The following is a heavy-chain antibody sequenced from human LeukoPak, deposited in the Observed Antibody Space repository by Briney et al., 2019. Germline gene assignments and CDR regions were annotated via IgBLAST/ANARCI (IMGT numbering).Heavy chain of an antibody. CDR2: ISYDGSNK. J-gene: IGHJ2*01. CDR1: GFTFSSYG. D-gene: IGHD4-23*01. Sequence: QPGGSLRLSCAASGFTFSSYGMHWVRQAPGKGLEWAAVISYDGSNKYYADSVKGRFTISRDNSKNTLYLQMNSLRAEDTAVYYCARVTTVVNTFDLWGRGTLVTVSS. CDR3: ARVTTVVNTFDL. V-gene: IGHV3-30*03.